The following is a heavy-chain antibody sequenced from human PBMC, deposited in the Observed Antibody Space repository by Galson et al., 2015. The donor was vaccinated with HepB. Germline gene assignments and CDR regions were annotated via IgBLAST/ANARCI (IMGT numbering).Heavy chain of an antibody. CDR3: AHMDLGLTSFAY. J-gene: IGHJ4*02. Sequence: ALVKPTQTLTLTCTFSGFSLNSRGVGVGWIRQPPGKALEWLALIFLDDDQRHTPLLKRRLSVTKDTPKNQVVLKLTSVDPVDTATYYCAHMDLGLTSFAYWGQGTLVTVSS. CDR1: GFSLNSRGVG. V-gene: IGHV2-5*02. D-gene: IGHD3/OR15-3a*01. CDR2: IFLDDDQ.